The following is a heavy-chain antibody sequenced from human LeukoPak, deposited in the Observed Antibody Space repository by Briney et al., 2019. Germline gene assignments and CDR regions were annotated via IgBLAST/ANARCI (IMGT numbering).Heavy chain of an antibody. CDR2: ISGSGGST. D-gene: IGHD2-15*01. J-gene: IGHJ4*02. V-gene: IGHV3-23*01. CDR1: GFTFSSYA. CDR3: AKSSAAVVAATPFDY. Sequence: GGSLRLSCAASGFTFSSYAMSWVRQAPGKGLEWVSAISGSGGSTYYADSVKGQSTISRDNSKNTLYLQMNSLRAEDTAVYYCAKSSAAVVAATPFDYWGQGTLVTVSS.